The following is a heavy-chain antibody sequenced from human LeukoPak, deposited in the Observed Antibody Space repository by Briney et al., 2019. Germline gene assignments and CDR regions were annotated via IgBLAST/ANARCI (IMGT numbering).Heavy chain of an antibody. CDR3: ARDSPDSSGWYYYFDY. D-gene: IGHD6-19*01. CDR2: ISYDGSNK. V-gene: IGHV3-30*03. CDR1: GFTFSSYG. Sequence: GRSLRLSCAASGFTFSSYGMHWVRQAPGKGLEWVAVISYDGSNKYYADSVKGRFTISRDNSKNTLYLQMNSLRAEDTAVYYCARDSPDSSGWYYYFDYWGQGTLVTVSS. J-gene: IGHJ4*02.